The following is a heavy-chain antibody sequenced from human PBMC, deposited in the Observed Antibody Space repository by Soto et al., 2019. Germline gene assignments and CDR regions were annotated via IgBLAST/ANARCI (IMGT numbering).Heavy chain of an antibody. CDR1: GLSFSNYA. CDR2: ISGSADTT. D-gene: IGHD5-12*01. J-gene: IGHJ4*02. V-gene: IGHV3-23*01. CDR3: AKGPVATIPPRLDY. Sequence: PGGSLRLSCAASGLSFSNYAMSWVRQAPGKGLEWVSAISGSADTTLYADSVKGRFTISRDNPKNSLYLQMNSLRAEDTAVYFCAKGPVATIPPRLDYWGQGILVTVS.